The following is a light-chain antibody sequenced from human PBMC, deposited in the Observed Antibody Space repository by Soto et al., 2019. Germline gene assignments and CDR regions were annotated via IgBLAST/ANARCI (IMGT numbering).Light chain of an antibody. Sequence: IVLTHSPDTLSLSPWERATLSCRSSQSLSSKYLAWYQQRPGQAPRLLIYGASSRATGIPDRFSGSGSGTEFTLTISSLQPDDFATYYCQQFNSYPWTFGQGTKVDIK. J-gene: IGKJ1*01. CDR1: QSLSSKY. CDR2: GAS. V-gene: IGKV3-20*01. CDR3: QQFNSYPWT.